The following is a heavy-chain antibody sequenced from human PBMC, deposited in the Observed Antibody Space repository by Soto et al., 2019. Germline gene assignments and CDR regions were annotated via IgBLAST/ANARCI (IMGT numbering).Heavy chain of an antibody. V-gene: IGHV1-69*18. CDR1: GGTFSTYG. CDR2: IIPLIGTA. J-gene: IGHJ6*02. Sequence: QVQLVQSGAEVRKLGSSVTVSCKASGGTFSTYGITWVRQAPGQGLEWMGNIIPLIGTANYAQRFRGRVTITADESTTTAYMELTSLRSDDTAVYYCARVVMTTVPASFYYGLDVWGQGTTVTVSS. CDR3: ARVVMTTVPASFYYGLDV. D-gene: IGHD4-4*01.